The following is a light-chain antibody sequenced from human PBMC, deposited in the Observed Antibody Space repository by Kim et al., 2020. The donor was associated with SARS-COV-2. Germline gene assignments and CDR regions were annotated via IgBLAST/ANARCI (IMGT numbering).Light chain of an antibody. J-gene: IGLJ2*01. CDR3: QSFDRSLSDVV. CDR1: NSNHGAVYS. V-gene: IGLV1-40*01. Sequence: QRVAISCTGNNSNHGAVYSVQWFQQLPGTAPKLLLFENTKRPSGVPDRFSGSKSGSSASLAITGLQAEDEADYYCQSFDRSLSDVVFGGGTKVTVL. CDR2: ENT.